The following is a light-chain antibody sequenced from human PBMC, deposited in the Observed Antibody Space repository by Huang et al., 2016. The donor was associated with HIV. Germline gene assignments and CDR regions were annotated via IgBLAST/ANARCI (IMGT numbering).Light chain of an antibody. V-gene: IGKV3-15*01. J-gene: IGKJ1*01. CDR3: QQYSDWPLWT. CDR1: QSVSNN. Sequence: EIVMTQSPATLSGSPGERATLSCRASQSVSNNLAWYQQKLGQAPRLLIYGASTRATGIPARFSGSGSGTDFTLTISSLQSEDFAVYYCQQYSDWPLWTFGQGSKVEIK. CDR2: GAS.